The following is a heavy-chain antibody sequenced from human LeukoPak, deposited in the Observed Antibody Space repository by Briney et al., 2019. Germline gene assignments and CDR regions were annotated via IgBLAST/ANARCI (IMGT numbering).Heavy chain of an antibody. CDR2: ISSNGGRT. V-gene: IGHV3-64*01. Sequence: GGSLRLSCAASGFTFRSYGMHWVRQAPGKGLEYVSAISSNGGRTYYANSVKGRFTISRDNSKNTLYLQMGSLRAEDMAVYYCARVGNWGSPLYYSDFWGQGTLVTVSS. CDR3: ARVGNWGSPLYYSDF. D-gene: IGHD7-27*01. J-gene: IGHJ4*02. CDR1: GFTFRSYG.